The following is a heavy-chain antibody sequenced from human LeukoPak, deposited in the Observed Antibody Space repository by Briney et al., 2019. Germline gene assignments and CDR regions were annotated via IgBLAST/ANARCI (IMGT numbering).Heavy chain of an antibody. CDR3: AREYSSGWYDY. J-gene: IGHJ4*02. Sequence: GGALRLSCAASGFTFSDYYMSWIRQAPGEGLEWVSYISSSGSTIYYADSVKGGFTISRDNAKNSLYLQMNSLRAEDTAVYYCAREYSSGWYDYWGQGTLVTVSS. D-gene: IGHD6-19*01. CDR2: ISSSGSTI. CDR1: GFTFSDYY. V-gene: IGHV3-11*01.